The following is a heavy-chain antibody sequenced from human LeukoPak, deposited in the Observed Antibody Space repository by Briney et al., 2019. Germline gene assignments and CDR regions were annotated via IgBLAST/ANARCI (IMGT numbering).Heavy chain of an antibody. J-gene: IGHJ6*02. D-gene: IGHD2-2*01. CDR2: INPNSGGT. Sequence: GASVKVSCKASGYTFTGYYMHWVRQAPGQGLERMGWINPNSGGTNYAQKFQGRVTMTRDTSISTAYMELSRLRPDDTAVYYCASTSLYCSSTSCYRRRGLYGMDVWGQGTTVTVSS. CDR3: ASTSLYCSSTSCYRRRGLYGMDV. V-gene: IGHV1-2*02. CDR1: GYTFTGYY.